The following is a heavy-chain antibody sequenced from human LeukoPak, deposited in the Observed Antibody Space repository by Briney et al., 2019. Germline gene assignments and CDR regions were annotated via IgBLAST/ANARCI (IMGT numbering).Heavy chain of an antibody. D-gene: IGHD6-19*01. CDR1: GFTFSTFA. Sequence: GGSLRLSCAASGFTFSTFAMIWVRQPPGKGLEWVSSIFPSGGEIHYADSVRGRFTISRDNSKSTLSLQMNSLKTEDAAVYYCTTDGYSVAATLDYWGQGTLVTVSS. CDR3: TTDGYSVAATLDY. CDR2: IFPSGGEI. V-gene: IGHV3-23*01. J-gene: IGHJ4*02.